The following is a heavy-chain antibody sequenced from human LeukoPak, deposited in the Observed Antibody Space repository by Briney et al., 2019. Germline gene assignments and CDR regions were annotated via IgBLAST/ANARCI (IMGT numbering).Heavy chain of an antibody. CDR3: ASVRYCSSTSCYTGAFDI. D-gene: IGHD2-2*02. V-gene: IGHV3-23*01. CDR2: ISGRGGST. J-gene: IGHJ3*02. CDR1: GFTFSSYA. Sequence: GGSLRLSCAASGFTFSSYAKSWVRQAPGKGQEWVSAISGRGGSTYYADSVKGRFTISRDNSKNTLYLQMNSLRAEDTAVYYCASVRYCSSTSCYTGAFDIWGQGTMVTVSS.